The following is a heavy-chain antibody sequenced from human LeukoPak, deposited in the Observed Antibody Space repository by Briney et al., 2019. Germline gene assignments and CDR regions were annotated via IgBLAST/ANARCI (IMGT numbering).Heavy chain of an antibody. CDR2: ISGDGGST. V-gene: IGHV3-43*02. J-gene: IGHJ4*02. CDR1: GFTFDDYA. D-gene: IGHD3-10*01. CDR3: AKAWGYGSGSYF. Sequence: GGSLRLSCAASGFTFDDYAMHWVRQAPGRGLEWVYLISGDGGSTYYADSVKGRFTISRDNSKNSLYLQMNSLRTEDTALYYCAKAWGYGSGSYFWGQGTLVTVSS.